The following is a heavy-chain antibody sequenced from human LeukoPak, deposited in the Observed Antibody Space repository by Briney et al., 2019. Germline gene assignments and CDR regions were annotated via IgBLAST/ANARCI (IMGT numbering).Heavy chain of an antibody. CDR1: GFIFSRYG. V-gene: IGHV3-33*05. CDR2: ISYDGSKK. Sequence: GGSLRLSRAASGFIFSRYGMHWVRQAPGKGLEWVTIISYDGSKKYYADSVKGRFTISRDNSKNTLYLQMNSLRAEDTAVYYCARGRQIVVVITRDAFDIWGQGTMVTVSS. CDR3: ARGRQIVVVITRDAFDI. D-gene: IGHD3-22*01. J-gene: IGHJ3*02.